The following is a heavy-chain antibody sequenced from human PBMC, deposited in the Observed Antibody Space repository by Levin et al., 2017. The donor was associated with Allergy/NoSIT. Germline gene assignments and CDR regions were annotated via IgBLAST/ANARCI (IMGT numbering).Heavy chain of an antibody. J-gene: IGHJ6*02. V-gene: IGHV3-21*01. Sequence: GESLKISCAASGFTFSTYNMNWVRQAPGKGLEWVSSISSSSSYMYYADSVKGRFTISRDNAKNSLYLQMNSLRAEDTAVYYCARAVDSSGYYYNPYYYYGMDVWGQGTTVTVSS. CDR1: GFTFSTYN. D-gene: IGHD3-22*01. CDR2: ISSSSSYM. CDR3: ARAVDSSGYYYNPYYYYGMDV.